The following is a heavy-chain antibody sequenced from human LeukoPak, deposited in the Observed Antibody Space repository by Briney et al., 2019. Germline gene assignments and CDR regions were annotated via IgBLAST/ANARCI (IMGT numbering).Heavy chain of an antibody. J-gene: IGHJ4*02. V-gene: IGHV1-18*01. CDR2: ISAYNGNT. CDR3: ARNDYDILGYPYYFDY. D-gene: IGHD3-9*01. CDR1: GYTFTSCG. Sequence: ASVKVSCKASGYTFTSCGISWVRQAPGQGLEWMGWISAYNGNTNYAQKLQGRVTMTTDTSTSTAYMELRSLRSDDTAVYYCARNDYDILGYPYYFDYWGQGTLVTVSS.